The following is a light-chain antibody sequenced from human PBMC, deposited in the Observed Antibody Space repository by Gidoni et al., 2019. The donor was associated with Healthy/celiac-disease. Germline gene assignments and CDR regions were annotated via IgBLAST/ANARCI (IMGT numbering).Light chain of an antibody. Sequence: DIVLTQSPATLSWSPGERATLSCRASQSVSSYLAWYQQKPGQAPSLLIYDASNRATGIPARFSGSGSGADVTLTISSLEPEDFAVYYCQQRSNWPPITFGQGTRLEIK. CDR1: QSVSSY. J-gene: IGKJ5*01. CDR2: DAS. V-gene: IGKV3-11*01. CDR3: QQRSNWPPIT.